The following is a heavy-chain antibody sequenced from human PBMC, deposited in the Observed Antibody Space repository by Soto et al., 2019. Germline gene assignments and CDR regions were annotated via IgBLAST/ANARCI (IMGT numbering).Heavy chain of an antibody. D-gene: IGHD2-2*01. CDR2: INAGNGNT. J-gene: IGHJ6*03. CDR1: GYTLTNYA. CDR3: ARGHLAVVPVASWFYYMDV. Sequence: QVQLVQSGAEVEKPGASVKVSGKASGYTLTNYAVHWGRQAPGQRLEWMGWINAGNGNTRFSQNLQGRVTITRDTSARTVYMELSSLRSEDTAVYYCARGHLAVVPVASWFYYMDVWGKGTTVTVSS. V-gene: IGHV1-3*01.